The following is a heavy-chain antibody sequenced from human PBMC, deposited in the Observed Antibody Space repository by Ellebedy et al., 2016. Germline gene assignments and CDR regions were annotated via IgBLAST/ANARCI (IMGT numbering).Heavy chain of an antibody. CDR1: GFTFTYHY. J-gene: IGHJ5*02. CDR2: IWYGGRNK. V-gene: IGHV3-33*08. CDR3: ARSGVPNRDDIWFDP. Sequence: GGSLRLSCAASGFTFTYHYMDWVRQAPGKGLEWVAAIWYGGRNKYYADSVKGRFTISRDNSKNTLYLQMNSLRAEDTAMYYCARSGVPNRDDIWFDPWGQGTLVTVSS. D-gene: IGHD1-1*01.